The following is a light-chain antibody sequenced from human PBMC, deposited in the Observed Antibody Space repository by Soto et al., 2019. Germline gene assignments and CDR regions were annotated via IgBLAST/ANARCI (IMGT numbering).Light chain of an antibody. CDR2: DVS. CDR1: SSDVGNYNY. V-gene: IGLV2-14*03. J-gene: IGLJ1*01. Sequence: QSVLTQPASVSGSPGQSITISCTGTSSDVGNYNYVSWYQHHPGKAPKLMIYDVSNRPSGVSNRFSGSKSGNTASLTISGLQAEDEADYYCSSYTSSSTPCVFGTGTKVT. CDR3: SSYTSSSTPCV.